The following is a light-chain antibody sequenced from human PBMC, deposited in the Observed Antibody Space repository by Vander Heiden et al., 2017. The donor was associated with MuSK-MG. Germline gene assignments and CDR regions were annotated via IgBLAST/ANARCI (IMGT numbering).Light chain of an antibody. V-gene: IGKV3-15*01. J-gene: IGKJ1*01. CDR1: QSVSSN. Sequence: EIVMTQSPATLSVSPGERATLSCRASQSVSSNLAWYQQKPGQAPRLLIYGASTRATGIPARFSGSGSGTEFTLTISSLQSEDFAVYYCQQDNNWPPEGFGQGTKVXIK. CDR3: QQDNNWPPEG. CDR2: GAS.